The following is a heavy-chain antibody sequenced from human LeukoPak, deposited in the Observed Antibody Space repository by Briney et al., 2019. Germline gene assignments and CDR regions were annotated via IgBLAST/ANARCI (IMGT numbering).Heavy chain of an antibody. Sequence: GGSLRLSCVASGFTFSSYAMHWVRQAPGKGLEWVAVISKDGRDKHHADSVKGRFTISRDNSKNTLYLQMDSLRAEDTAVYFCAKDPRTAAAYYFDYWGQGILVTVS. CDR1: GFTFSSYA. J-gene: IGHJ4*02. V-gene: IGHV3-30*18. CDR2: ISKDGRDK. CDR3: AKDPRTAAAYYFDY. D-gene: IGHD6-13*01.